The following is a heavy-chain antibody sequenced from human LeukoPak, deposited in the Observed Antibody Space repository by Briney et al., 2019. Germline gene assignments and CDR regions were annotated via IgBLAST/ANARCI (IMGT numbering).Heavy chain of an antibody. D-gene: IGHD2-21*02. CDR1: GFTVSSRY. CDR2: IHGDGST. Sequence: PGGSLRLSCAASGFTVSSRYMSWVRQAPGKGLEWVSVIHGDGSTYYADSAKGRFTISRDNSKNTLYLQMNSLRAEDTAVYYCARGESSDCTCIDYWGQGTLVSVSS. CDR3: ARGESSDCTCIDY. V-gene: IGHV3-53*01. J-gene: IGHJ4*02.